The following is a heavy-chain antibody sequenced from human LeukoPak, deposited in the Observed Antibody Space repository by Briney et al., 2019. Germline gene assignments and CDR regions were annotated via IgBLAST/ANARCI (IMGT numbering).Heavy chain of an antibody. V-gene: IGHV4-4*07. CDR1: GDSISPYY. J-gene: IGHJ4*02. CDR3: ARDRYYYDSSGYDPYFDY. Sequence: PSETLSLTCTVSGDSISPYYWSWIRQPAGKGLEWIGRIYTSGSTNYNPSLKSRVTMSVDTSKNQFSLKLSSVTAADTAVYYCARDRYYYDSSGYDPYFDYWGQGTLVTVSS. CDR2: IYTSGST. D-gene: IGHD3-22*01.